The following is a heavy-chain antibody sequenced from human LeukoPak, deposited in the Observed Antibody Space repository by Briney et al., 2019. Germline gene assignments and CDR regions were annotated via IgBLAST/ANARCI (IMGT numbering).Heavy chain of an antibody. CDR1: GFTFSSYA. CDR2: ISYDGSNK. CDR3: ARADGSTRWYDYYYYMDV. D-gene: IGHD6-13*01. J-gene: IGHJ6*03. V-gene: IGHV3-30*04. Sequence: PGGSLRLSCAASGFTFSSYAMHWVRQAPGKGLEWVAVISYDGSNKYYADSVKGRFTISRDNAKNSLYLQMNSLRAEDTAVYYCARADGSTRWYDYYYYMDVWGKGTTVTISS.